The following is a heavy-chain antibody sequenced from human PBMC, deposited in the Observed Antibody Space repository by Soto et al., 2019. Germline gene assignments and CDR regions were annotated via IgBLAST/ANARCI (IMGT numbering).Heavy chain of an antibody. V-gene: IGHV1-3*01. Sequence: VEICSEACGDSVNSYAMDLARQATGQRLEWMGWINAGNGNTKYSQKFQGRVTITRDTSASTAYMELSSLRSEDTAVYYCAKDLGGWPDSWGQGTLVTVSS. D-gene: IGHD1-26*01. J-gene: IGHJ5*01. CDR2: INAGNGNT. CDR3: AKDLGGWPDS. CDR1: GDSVNSYA.